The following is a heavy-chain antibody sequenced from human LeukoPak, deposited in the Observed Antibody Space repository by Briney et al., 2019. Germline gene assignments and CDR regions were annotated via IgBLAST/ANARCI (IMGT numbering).Heavy chain of an antibody. CDR2: IRYDESNK. D-gene: IGHD1-26*01. J-gene: IGHJ6*03. CDR3: AKDSGTYWVDYYYMDV. Sequence: PGGSLRLSCTAAGFTFSSYGMHWVRQAPGKGLEWVAFIRYDESNKYYADSVKGRFTTSRDNSKNTLYLQMNSLRPEDTAVYYCAKDSGTYWVDYYYMDVWGKGTMVTVSS. CDR1: GFTFSSYG. V-gene: IGHV3-30*02.